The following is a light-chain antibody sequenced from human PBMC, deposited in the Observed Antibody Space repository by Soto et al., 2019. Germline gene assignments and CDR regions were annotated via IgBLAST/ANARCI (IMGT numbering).Light chain of an antibody. CDR2: EVS. V-gene: IGLV2-14*01. J-gene: IGLJ2*01. CDR1: SSDVGGYNY. Sequence: QSALTQPASLSGSPGQSITISCTGTSSDVGGYNYVSWYQQHPGKDPKLMIFEVSNRPSGVSNRFSGSKSGNTASLTISGLQAEDEADYYCSSYTSSSTLVVFGGGTKLTVL. CDR3: SSYTSSSTLVV.